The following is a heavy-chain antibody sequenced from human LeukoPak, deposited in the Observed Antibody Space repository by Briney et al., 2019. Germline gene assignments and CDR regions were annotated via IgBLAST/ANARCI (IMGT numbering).Heavy chain of an antibody. V-gene: IGHV3-21*01. D-gene: IGHD4-11*01. J-gene: IGHJ4*02. CDR3: ARAGVVDFTNYGSATFDY. CDR2: ITSSSAYI. Sequence: GGSLRVSCAASGFTFSTHSMNWVRQAPGKGLEWVSSITSSSAYIYYADSVRGRFTISRDNAENSLFLQMNSLRVEDTAVYYCARAGVVDFTNYGSATFDYWGQGTLVTVSS. CDR1: GFTFSTHS.